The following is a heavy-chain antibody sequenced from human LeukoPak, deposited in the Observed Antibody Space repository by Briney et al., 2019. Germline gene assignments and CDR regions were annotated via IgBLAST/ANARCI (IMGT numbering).Heavy chain of an antibody. CDR2: IYHSGST. D-gene: IGHD6-13*01. V-gene: IGHV4-31*03. CDR3: AREAGDSRSFDY. Sequence: SETLSLTCTVSGGSISGGGYYWTWIRQHPGKGLEWIGYIYHSGSTYSNASLKSRVTISVDTSKNQFSLKLSSVTAADTAVYYCAREAGDSRSFDYRGQGTLVTVSS. CDR1: GGSISGGGYY. J-gene: IGHJ4*02.